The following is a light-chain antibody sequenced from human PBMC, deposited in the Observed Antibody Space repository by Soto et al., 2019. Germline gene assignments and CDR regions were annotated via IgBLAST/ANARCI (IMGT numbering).Light chain of an antibody. CDR3: QQYGSSPRT. Sequence: EIVLTQSPGTLSLSPGERATLCCSASQSVSSGYLPWYQQNPGQAPRLLIYGASSRATGIPDRFSGSGSGTDFTLTISRLEPEDFAVYYCQQYGSSPRTFGQGTKVDIK. J-gene: IGKJ1*01. CDR1: QSVSSGY. CDR2: GAS. V-gene: IGKV3-20*01.